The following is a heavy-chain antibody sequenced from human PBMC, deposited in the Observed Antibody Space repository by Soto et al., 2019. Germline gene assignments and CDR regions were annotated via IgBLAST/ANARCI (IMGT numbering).Heavy chain of an antibody. D-gene: IGHD3-10*01. J-gene: IGHJ3*02. V-gene: IGHV1-3*01. CDR2: INAGNGNT. CDR3: AGGGGYYGFCNYYKGDSGAQDI. Sequence: SVKVSCKAPGYTFTSYAMHWVRQAPGQRHEWMGWINAGNGNTKYSQKFQGRVTITRDTSASTAYMELSSLRSEDTAVYYCAGGGGYYGFCNYYKGDSGAQDIWGQGAMDTVSS. CDR1: GYTFTSYA.